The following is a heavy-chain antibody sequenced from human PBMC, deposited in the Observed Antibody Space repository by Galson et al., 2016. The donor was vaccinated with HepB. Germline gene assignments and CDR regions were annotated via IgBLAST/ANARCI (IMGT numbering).Heavy chain of an antibody. CDR1: GYTVGSDF. Sequence: SLRLSCAASGYTVGSDFMTWVRQAPGKGLEWVSMFHGGANTYHADSVKGRFTISRDTSKNTLYLQMNSLSVEDTAIYYCASRAAWGQGTLVTFSS. D-gene: IGHD2-15*01. J-gene: IGHJ4*02. CDR2: FHGGANT. CDR3: ASRAA. V-gene: IGHV3-53*01.